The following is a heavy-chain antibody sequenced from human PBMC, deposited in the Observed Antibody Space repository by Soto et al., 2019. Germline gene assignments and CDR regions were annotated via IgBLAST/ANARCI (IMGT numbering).Heavy chain of an antibody. V-gene: IGHV3-23*01. CDR1: GFTFSSSA. J-gene: IGHJ4*02. CDR3: ARRWGSGSYPTLFDY. Sequence: PGGSLRLSCAASGFTFSSSAMSWVRQDPGKGLEWVSSISGSGGGTYYADSVKGRFTISRDDSKNTLYLQMNSLRAEDTAVYYCARRWGSGSYPTLFDYWGQGTLVTVSS. D-gene: IGHD3-10*01. CDR2: ISGSGGGT.